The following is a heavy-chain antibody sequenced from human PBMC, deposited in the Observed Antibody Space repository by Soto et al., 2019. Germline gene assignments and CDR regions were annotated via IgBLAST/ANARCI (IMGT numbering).Heavy chain of an antibody. D-gene: IGHD3-10*01. CDR3: TTPSSGSPLGNYYYYGMDV. V-gene: IGHV3-73*02. CDR1: GFTFSGSA. J-gene: IGHJ6*02. Sequence: EVQLVESGGGLVQPGGSLKLSCAASGFTFSGSAMHWVRRASGKGLEWVGRIRSKANSYATAYAASVKGRFTISRDDSKNTAYLQMSSLKTEDTAVYYCTTPSSGSPLGNYYYYGMDVWGQGTTVTVSS. CDR2: IRSKANSYAT.